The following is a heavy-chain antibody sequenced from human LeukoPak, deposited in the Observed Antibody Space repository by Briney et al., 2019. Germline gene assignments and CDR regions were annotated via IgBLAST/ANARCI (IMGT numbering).Heavy chain of an antibody. J-gene: IGHJ5*01. CDR2: IYSRGST. CDR1: GASISGYY. Sequence: PSETLSLTCSVSGASISGYYWTWIRQPAGKGLEWIGRIYSRGSTNYNPSLKSRVTMSVDTSKNQFSLKLSSVTAADTAVYYCATDGMVRGPDAWFDSWGQGTLVTVSS. D-gene: IGHD3-10*01. CDR3: ATDGMVRGPDAWFDS. V-gene: IGHV4-4*07.